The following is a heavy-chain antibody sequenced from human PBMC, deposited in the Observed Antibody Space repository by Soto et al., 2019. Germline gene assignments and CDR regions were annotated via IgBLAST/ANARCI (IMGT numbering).Heavy chain of an antibody. V-gene: IGHV3-23*01. CDR3: AKGAWLHDY. D-gene: IGHD5-12*01. CDR1: GFTFSTSV. J-gene: IGHJ4*02. Sequence: GGSLRLSCAASGFTFSTSVMTWVRQAPGKGLEWVSAINGGSDKTYYADSVRGRVTISRDDSKNTVYLQMNSLRAEDTAIYYCAKGAWLHDYGGQGTQVTVSS. CDR2: INGGSDKT.